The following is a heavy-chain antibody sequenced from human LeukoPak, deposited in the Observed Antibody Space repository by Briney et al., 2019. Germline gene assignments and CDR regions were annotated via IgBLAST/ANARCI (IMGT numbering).Heavy chain of an antibody. D-gene: IGHD4-17*01. V-gene: IGHV3-23*01. CDR1: GFTFNNYA. CDR3: AKIGGTTCF. Sequence: GGSLRLSCAASGFTFNNYAMSWVRQAPGKGLEWVSSINGNGGRTYYGDSVKGRFTISRDNLKNTLYLQMNSLRADDTAVYYCAKIGGTTCFWGQGTLVTVSS. J-gene: IGHJ4*02. CDR2: INGNGGRT.